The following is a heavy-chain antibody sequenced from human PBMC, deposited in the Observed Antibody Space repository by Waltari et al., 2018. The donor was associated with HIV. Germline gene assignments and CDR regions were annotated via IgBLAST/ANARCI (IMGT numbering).Heavy chain of an antibody. CDR1: VASITRYY. V-gene: IGHV4-4*07. D-gene: IGHD2-2*01. CDR2: IDSSGST. J-gene: IGHJ3*02. Sequence: HVQLQVWGPGPVKSSETLSLTCTVSVASITRYYWFLIRPPPGKGLEWIGRIDSSGSTSYNPSHKSRVTMSVDTSKNQISLIRTSVTAADTAVYACARTSCTSTSCPKSDTFDIWGRGTMVTVSS. CDR3: ARTSCTSTSCPKSDTFDI.